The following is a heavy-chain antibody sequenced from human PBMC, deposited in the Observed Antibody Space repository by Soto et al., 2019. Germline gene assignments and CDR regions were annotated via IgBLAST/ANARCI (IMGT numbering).Heavy chain of an antibody. CDR1: GGTFSTYS. J-gene: IGHJ6*02. CDR2: IIPIFGTS. CDR3: ARATNGDYVYYGLDV. Sequence: QVQLVQSGAEVKKPGSSVKVSCKASGGTFSTYSISWVRQAPGQGLEWMGGIIPIFGTSNFAQHFQGRVTITADESTSTAYMELNSLRSEDTAVYYCARATNGDYVYYGLDVWGQGTTVTVSS. D-gene: IGHD3-16*01. V-gene: IGHV1-69*01.